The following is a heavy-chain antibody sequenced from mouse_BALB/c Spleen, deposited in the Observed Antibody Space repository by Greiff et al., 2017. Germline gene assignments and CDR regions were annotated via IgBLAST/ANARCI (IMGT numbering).Heavy chain of an antibody. J-gene: IGHJ4*01. D-gene: IGHD1-1*01. Sequence: EVKLVESGPGLVKPSQSLSLTCTVTGYSITSDYAWTWIRQFPGNKLEWMGYISYSGSTSYNPSLKSRISITRDTSKNQFFLQLNSVTTEDTATYYCARYNYVSYYYAMDYWGQGTSVTVSS. CDR2: ISYSGST. CDR1: GYSITSDYA. V-gene: IGHV3-2*02. CDR3: ARYNYVSYYYAMDY.